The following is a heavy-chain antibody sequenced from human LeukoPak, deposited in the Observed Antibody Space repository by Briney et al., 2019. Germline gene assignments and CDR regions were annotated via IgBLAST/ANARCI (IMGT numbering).Heavy chain of an antibody. J-gene: IGHJ4*02. CDR3: ARSGDWIDLGRFDY. V-gene: IGHV1-2*02. D-gene: IGHD1-1*01. CDR1: GGTFSSYA. CDR2: INPNSGGT. Sequence: ASVKVSCKASGGTFSSYAISWVRQAPGQGLEWMGWINPNSGGTNYAQKFQGRVTMTRDTSISTAYMELSRLRSDDTAVYYCARSGDWIDLGRFDYWGQGTLVTVSS.